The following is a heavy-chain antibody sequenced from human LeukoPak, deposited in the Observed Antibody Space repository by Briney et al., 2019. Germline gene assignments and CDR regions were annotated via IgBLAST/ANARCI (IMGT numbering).Heavy chain of an antibody. Sequence: GGSLRLSCAASGLTFSNYWMTWVRQAPGKRLEWVANIKQDGSEKYYVDSVKGRFTISRDNAKTSLYLQMNSLRAEDTAVYYCASGRGGGVWGQGTLVTVSS. D-gene: IGHD5-24*01. V-gene: IGHV3-7*01. CDR2: IKQDGSEK. J-gene: IGHJ4*02. CDR1: GLTFSNYW. CDR3: ASGRGGGV.